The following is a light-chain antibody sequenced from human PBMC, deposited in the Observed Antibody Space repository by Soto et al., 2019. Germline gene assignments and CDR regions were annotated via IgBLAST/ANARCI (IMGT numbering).Light chain of an antibody. CDR2: DAS. J-gene: IGKJ4*01. Sequence: EIVLTQSPATLSLSPGERATLSCRASQSVSRYLAWYQQKPGQAPRLLIYDASNRATGIPARFSGSGSGTDFTLTISSLEPEDFATYYCQQYDNLPLTFGGGTKVEIK. CDR1: QSVSRY. V-gene: IGKV3-11*01. CDR3: QQYDNLPLT.